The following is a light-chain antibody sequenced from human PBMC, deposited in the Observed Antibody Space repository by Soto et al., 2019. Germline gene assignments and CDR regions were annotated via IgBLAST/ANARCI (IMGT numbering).Light chain of an antibody. CDR2: GVT. Sequence: QSALTQPPSASGSPGQSVTFSCTGTSSDVGRYNYVSWYQQHPGKAPKLLIYGVTQRPSGVPDRFSGSKSGNTDSLTVSGIQDEDEGYYYCRSYAGINIYGFGEGTKVTVL. V-gene: IGLV2-8*01. J-gene: IGLJ2*01. CDR3: RSYAGINIYG. CDR1: SSDVGRYNY.